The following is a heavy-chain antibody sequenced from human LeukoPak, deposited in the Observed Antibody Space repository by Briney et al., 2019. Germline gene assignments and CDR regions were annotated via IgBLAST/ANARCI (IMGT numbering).Heavy chain of an antibody. D-gene: IGHD3-16*01. CDR2: IYYSGST. V-gene: IGHV4-39*07. J-gene: IGHJ4*02. Sequence: SETLSLTCTVSGYSISSSSYYWGWIRQPPGKGLEWIGSIYYSGSTYYNPSLKSRVTISVDTSKNQFSLKLSSVTAADTAVYYCARGARFFYYFDYWGQGTLVTVSS. CDR1: GYSISSSSYY. CDR3: ARGARFFYYFDY.